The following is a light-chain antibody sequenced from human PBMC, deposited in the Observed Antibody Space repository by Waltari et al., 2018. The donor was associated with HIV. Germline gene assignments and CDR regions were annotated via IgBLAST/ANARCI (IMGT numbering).Light chain of an antibody. CDR2: AAS. V-gene: IGKV3-20*01. J-gene: IGKJ2*01. CDR3: QQYGVSPPT. CDR1: HRVTKY. Sequence: EVVVTLSPGTLSMFPGVRAILSCRASHRVTKYLAWYQQKPGQPPRLLIYAASIRATGNPDRFSGSGSETDFTLTIGRLEPEDFAVYYCQQYGVSPPTFGQGTQLEIE.